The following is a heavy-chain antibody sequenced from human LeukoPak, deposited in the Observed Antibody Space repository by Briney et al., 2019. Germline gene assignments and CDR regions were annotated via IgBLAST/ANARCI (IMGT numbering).Heavy chain of an antibody. CDR2: IRSTSNTI. J-gene: IGHJ6*03. CDR3: AKDSAFYYIDV. CDR1: GFAFSSYE. Sequence: GGSLRLSCAASGFAFSSYEMNWVRQAPGKGLEWVSYIRSTSNTIYYADSVKGRFTISRDNSKNTLYLQMNSLKGDDTAVYYCAKDSAFYYIDVWGKGTTVIISS. V-gene: IGHV3-48*03. D-gene: IGHD3-10*01.